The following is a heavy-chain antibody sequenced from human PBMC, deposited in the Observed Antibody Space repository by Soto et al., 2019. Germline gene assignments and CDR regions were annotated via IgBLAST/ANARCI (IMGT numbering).Heavy chain of an antibody. CDR2: ISSSGLST. D-gene: IGHD6-13*01. Sequence: VQLLESGGGLVQPGGSLRLSCAASGFTFSSYVMSWVRQAPGEGLEWVSTISSSGLSTYYADSVKGRSTISRDNSKNTLYLQVHGLRAEHTAVYYCAKGRSAAAGRRAFDVWGRGTRVTVSS. J-gene: IGHJ3*01. CDR3: AKGRSAAAGRRAFDV. V-gene: IGHV3-23*01. CDR1: GFTFSSYV.